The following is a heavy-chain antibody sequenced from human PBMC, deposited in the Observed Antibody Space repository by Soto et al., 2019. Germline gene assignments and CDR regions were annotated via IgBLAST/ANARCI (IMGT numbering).Heavy chain of an antibody. CDR2: INHSGST. CDR3: ARGKGRITMVRGVIIAYNWFDP. D-gene: IGHD3-10*01. V-gene: IGHV4-34*01. Sequence: SETLSLTCAVYGGSFSDYYWSWIRQPPGKGLEWIGEINHSGSTNYNPSLKSRVTISVDTSKNQFSLKLSSVTAADTAVYYCARGKGRITMVRGVIIAYNWFDPWGQGTLVTVSS. J-gene: IGHJ5*02. CDR1: GGSFSDYY.